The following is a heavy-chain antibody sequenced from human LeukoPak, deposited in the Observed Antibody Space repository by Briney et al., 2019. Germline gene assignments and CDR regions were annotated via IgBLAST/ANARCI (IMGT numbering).Heavy chain of an antibody. CDR2: INHSGST. D-gene: IGHD3-10*01. Sequence: SETLSLTCVVYGGSFSGYHWSWIRQPPGEGLEWIGEINHSGSTNYNPSLKSRVTISVDTSKNQFSLKLSSVTAADTAVYYCASLYYYGSGSSRDYWGQGTLVTVSS. J-gene: IGHJ4*02. V-gene: IGHV4-34*01. CDR1: GGSFSGYH. CDR3: ASLYYYGSGSSRDY.